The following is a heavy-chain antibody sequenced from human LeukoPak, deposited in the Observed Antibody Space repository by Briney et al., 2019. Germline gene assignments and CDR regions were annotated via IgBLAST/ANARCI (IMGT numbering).Heavy chain of an antibody. Sequence: PGGFLRLSCVASGFTFSHSWMTWVRQAPGKGLKWVSTITTGDGNTYYADSVKGRFTVSRDDSKNTLYLQMNSLRAEDTAVYYCAKDGGLWVSAHWGDSWGRGTLVTVSS. J-gene: IGHJ4*02. CDR3: AKDGGLWVSAHWGDS. CDR1: GFTFSHSW. CDR2: ITTGDGNT. D-gene: IGHD7-27*01. V-gene: IGHV3-23*01.